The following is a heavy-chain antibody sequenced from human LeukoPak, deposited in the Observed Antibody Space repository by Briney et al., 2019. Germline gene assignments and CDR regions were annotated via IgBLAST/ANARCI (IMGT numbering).Heavy chain of an antibody. CDR2: LSYDGSNK. V-gene: IGHV3-30-3*01. J-gene: IGHJ4*02. CDR1: GFTFSSYA. D-gene: IGHD2-2*01. Sequence: SGGSLRLSCAASGFTFSSYAMHWVRQAPGKGLEWVAVLSYDGSNKYYADSVKGRFTISRDNSKNTLYLQMNSLRAEDTAVYYCARGSYQLLSSPHDYWGQGTLVTVSS. CDR3: ARGSYQLLSSPHDY.